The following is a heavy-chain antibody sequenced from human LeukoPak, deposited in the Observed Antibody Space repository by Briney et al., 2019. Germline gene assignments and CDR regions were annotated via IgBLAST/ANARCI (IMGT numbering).Heavy chain of an antibody. J-gene: IGHJ4*02. Sequence: GGSLRLSCAASGFTFSSYAMHWVRQAPGKGLEWVAVISTDGSKTYYAYSLKGRFTISRDNAKNALNLQMNSLRTEDTAVYYCARDPMPPYCGGDCYLPGGFDYWGQGTLVTVSS. CDR1: GFTFSSYA. D-gene: IGHD2-21*01. CDR2: ISTDGSKT. CDR3: ARDPMPPYCGGDCYLPGGFDY. V-gene: IGHV3-30*04.